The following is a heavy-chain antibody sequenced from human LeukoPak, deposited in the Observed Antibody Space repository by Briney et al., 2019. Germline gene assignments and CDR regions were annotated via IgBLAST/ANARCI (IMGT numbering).Heavy chain of an antibody. V-gene: IGHV3-23*01. J-gene: IGHJ6*03. Sequence: GGSLRLSCAASGFTFSSYAMSWVRQAPGKGLEWVSAISGSGGSTYYADSVKGRFTISRDNSKNTLYLQMNSLRAEDTAVYYCAKIPAAILTYRYYYYMDVWGKGTTVTVSS. CDR1: GFTFSSYA. CDR3: AKIPAAILTYRYYYYMDV. D-gene: IGHD2-2*02. CDR2: ISGSGGST.